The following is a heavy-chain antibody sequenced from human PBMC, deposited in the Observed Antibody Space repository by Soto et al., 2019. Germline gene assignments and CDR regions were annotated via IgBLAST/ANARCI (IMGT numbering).Heavy chain of an antibody. CDR3: ARSPYCSGGSCYSGTMYYFDY. J-gene: IGHJ4*02. CDR1: GGTFSSYA. V-gene: IGHV1-69*12. D-gene: IGHD2-15*01. CDR2: IIPIFGTA. Sequence: QVQLVQSGAEVKKPGSSVKVSCKASGGTFSSYAISWVRQAPGQGLEWMGGIIPIFGTANYAQKFQGRVTITADESTSPAYMELSSLRSEDTAVYYCARSPYCSGGSCYSGTMYYFDYWGQGTLVTVSS.